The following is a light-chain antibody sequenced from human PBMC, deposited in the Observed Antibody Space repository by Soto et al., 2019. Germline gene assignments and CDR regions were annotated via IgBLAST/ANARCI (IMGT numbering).Light chain of an antibody. V-gene: IGKV3-20*01. J-gene: IGKJ4*01. CDR3: QQDCSSILT. CDR2: GAS. Sequence: GLTKSPGTLSLSPGESATLSCRASQSVSSSYLAWYQQKPGQAPRLLIYGASSRATCIPDRFSGSGSGTDFTLTISRLETEDFAVYYCQQDCSSILTFGGGTKVEIK. CDR1: QSVSSSY.